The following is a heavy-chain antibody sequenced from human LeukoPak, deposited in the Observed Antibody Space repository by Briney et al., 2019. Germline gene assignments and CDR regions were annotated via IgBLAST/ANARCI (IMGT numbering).Heavy chain of an antibody. CDR2: ISGSGGGT. CDR3: AKDKLGAGGQSDY. V-gene: IGHV3-23*01. D-gene: IGHD6-13*01. J-gene: IGHJ4*02. Sequence: GGSLRLSCAASGFTVSFNYMNWVHQAPGMGLEWVSSISGSGGGTYYTDSVQGRFTMSRDNSKNTLALQMNSLRAEDTALYYCAKDKLGAGGQSDYWGQGTLDTVSS. CDR1: GFTVSFNY.